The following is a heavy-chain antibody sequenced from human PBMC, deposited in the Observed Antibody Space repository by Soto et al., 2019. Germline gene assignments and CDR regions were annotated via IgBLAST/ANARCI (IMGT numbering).Heavy chain of an antibody. CDR1: GFTFSSYS. CDR3: AREMVYCSGGSCYSGFDY. J-gene: IGHJ4*02. Sequence: GGSLRLSCAASGFTFSSYSMNWVRQAPGKGLEWVSSISSSSSYIYYADSVKGRFTISRDNAKNSLYLQMNSLRAEDTAVYYCAREMVYCSGGSCYSGFDYWGQGTLVTVSS. D-gene: IGHD2-15*01. V-gene: IGHV3-21*01. CDR2: ISSSSSYI.